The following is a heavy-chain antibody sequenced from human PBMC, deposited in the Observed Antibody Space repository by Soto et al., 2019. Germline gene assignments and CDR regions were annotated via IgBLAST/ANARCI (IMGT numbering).Heavy chain of an antibody. V-gene: IGHV3-21*01. CDR3: AREGDDVWGSYRYYFDY. D-gene: IGHD3-16*02. Sequence: GGSLRLSCAASGFTFSDFGMNWVRQAPGKGLEWVSSISSTSTYISYADSVKGRFTVSRDNAKNSLNLKMNSLRADDTSFYYCAREGDDVWGSYRYYFDYWGQGTLVTVSS. CDR2: ISSTSTYI. J-gene: IGHJ4*02. CDR1: GFTFSDFG.